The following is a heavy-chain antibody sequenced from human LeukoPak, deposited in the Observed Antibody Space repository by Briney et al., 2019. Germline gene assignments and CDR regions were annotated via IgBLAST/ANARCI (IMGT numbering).Heavy chain of an antibody. J-gene: IGHJ4*02. V-gene: IGHV3-30*04. Sequence: PGRPLRLSCAASGFPFSSYAMHWVRQAPGKGLEWVAVISYDGSNKYYADSVKGRFTISRDNSKNTLYLQMNSLRAEDTAVYCCARGPVIAAAAYYWGQGTQVTVSS. CDR3: ARGPVIAAAAYY. CDR2: ISYDGSNK. D-gene: IGHD6-13*01. CDR1: GFPFSSYA.